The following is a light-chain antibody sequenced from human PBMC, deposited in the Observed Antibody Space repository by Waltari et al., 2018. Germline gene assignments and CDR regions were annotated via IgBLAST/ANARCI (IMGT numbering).Light chain of an antibody. CDR3: VLYMGSGVWV. CDR2: STN. J-gene: IGLJ3*02. CDR1: PGSVSTTYY. Sequence: QTVVTQEPSFSVSPGGTVTLTCGLNPGSVSTTYYPRWYQQTPGPAPRRRIYSTNTRSSGVPDRFSGSILGDKAGLTITGAQADDESDYYCVLYMGSGVWVFGGGTKLTVV. V-gene: IGLV8-61*01.